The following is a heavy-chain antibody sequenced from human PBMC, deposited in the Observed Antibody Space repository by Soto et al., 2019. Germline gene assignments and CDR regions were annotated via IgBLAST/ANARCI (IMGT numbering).Heavy chain of an antibody. CDR3: ARAGTGGSSGYDVARTYGFDP. Sequence: QVQLQESGPGLVKPSGTLSLTCAVSGGSISSSNWWSWVRQPPGKGLEWIGEIYHSGSTNYNPSLKSRVTISVDKSTNQCSLKLSSVTAADTAVYYWARAGTGGSSGYDVARTYGFDPWGQGTLVTVSS. CDR1: GGSISSSNW. D-gene: IGHD5-12*01. CDR2: IYHSGST. J-gene: IGHJ5*02. V-gene: IGHV4-4*02.